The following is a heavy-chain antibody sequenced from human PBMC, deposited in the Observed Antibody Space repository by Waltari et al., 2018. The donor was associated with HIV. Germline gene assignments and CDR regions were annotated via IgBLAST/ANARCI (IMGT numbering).Heavy chain of an antibody. CDR2: IRSKANNYET. V-gene: IGHV3-73*01. CDR3: TTGPVYSYEKFDY. J-gene: IGHJ4*02. Sequence: EVQLVESGGGLVQPGVTLTLPFAASGLPFSGSAMHWVRQTSGKGPEWVGRIRSKANNYETEYNGSVKGRFTISRDDSKYMAYLQMNSLKAEDTAVYYCTTGPVYSYEKFDYWGQGALVTVSS. CDR1: GLPFSGSA. D-gene: IGHD5-18*01.